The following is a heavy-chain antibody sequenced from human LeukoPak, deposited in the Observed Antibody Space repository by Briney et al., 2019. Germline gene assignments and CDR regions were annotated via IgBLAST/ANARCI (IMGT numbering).Heavy chain of an antibody. V-gene: IGHV3-33*01. CDR2: IWYDGSNK. J-gene: IGHJ4*02. Sequence: GGSLRLSCAASGFTFSSYGMHWVRQAPGKGLEWVAVIWYDGSNKYYADPVKGRFTISRDNSKNTLYLQMNSLRAEDTAVYYCAREAGSGWYDFDIYFDYWGQGTLVTVSS. CDR1: GFTFSSYG. CDR3: AREAGSGWYDFDIYFDY. D-gene: IGHD6-19*01.